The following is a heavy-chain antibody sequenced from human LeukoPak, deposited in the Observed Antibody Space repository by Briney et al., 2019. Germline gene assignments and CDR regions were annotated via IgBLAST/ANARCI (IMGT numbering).Heavy chain of an antibody. V-gene: IGHV3-74*01. CDR1: GFTFISYW. D-gene: IGHD2-21*01. CDR2: INSDGGST. Sequence: AGGSLRPSCAASGFTFISYWMHWVRQGPREGVVRVSRINSDGGSTSYADSVKGRFTISRDNAKYTLYLQMNSLRAEDTAVYYCARGRLLPYYFDYWGQGTLVTVSS. CDR3: ARGRLLPYYFDY. J-gene: IGHJ4*02.